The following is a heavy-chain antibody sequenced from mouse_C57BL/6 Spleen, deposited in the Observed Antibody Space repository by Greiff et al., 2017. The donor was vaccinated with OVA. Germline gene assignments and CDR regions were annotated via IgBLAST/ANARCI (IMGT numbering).Heavy chain of an antibody. Sequence: QVHVKQSGAELVKPGASVKISCKASGYAFSSYWMNWVKQRPGKGLEWIGQIYPGDGDTNYNGKFKGKATLTADKSSSTAYMQLSSLTSEDSAVYFCAREDSNFLFDYWGQGTTLTVSS. CDR2: IYPGDGDT. CDR3: AREDSNFLFDY. D-gene: IGHD2-5*01. CDR1: GYAFSSYW. V-gene: IGHV1-80*01. J-gene: IGHJ2*01.